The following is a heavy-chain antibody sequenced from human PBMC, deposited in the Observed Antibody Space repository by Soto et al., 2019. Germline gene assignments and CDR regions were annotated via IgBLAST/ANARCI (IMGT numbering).Heavy chain of an antibody. V-gene: IGHV1-69*01. CDR2: IIPIFGTA. CDR1: GGTFSSYA. D-gene: IGHD6-19*01. CDR3: ARGGGIAVGQAGYYYGMDV. J-gene: IGHJ6*02. Sequence: QVQLVQSGAEVKKPGSSVKVSCKASGGTFSSYAISWVRQAPGQGLEWMGGIIPIFGTANYAQKFQGRVTVTADESTSRAYMELSSLRSQDSAVYYCARGGGIAVGQAGYYYGMDVWGQGTTVTVS.